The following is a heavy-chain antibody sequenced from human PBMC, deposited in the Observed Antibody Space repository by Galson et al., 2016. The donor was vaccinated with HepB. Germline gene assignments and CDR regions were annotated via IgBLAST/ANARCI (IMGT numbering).Heavy chain of an antibody. J-gene: IGHJ4*02. CDR1: GFTLAGNG. Sequence: SLRLSCAASGFTLAGNGMPWARQAPGKGLEWVSDIGGSDGYTYYADSVKGRFTISRDNSKNIVYLQMNSLRAEDTAIYYCGGHGGHSAWGQGTLVTVSS. D-gene: IGHD2-15*01. CDR2: IGGSDGYT. V-gene: IGHV3-23*01. CDR3: GGHGGHSA.